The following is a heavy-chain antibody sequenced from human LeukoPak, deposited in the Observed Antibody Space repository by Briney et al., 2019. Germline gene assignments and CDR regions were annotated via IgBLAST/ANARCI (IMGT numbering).Heavy chain of an antibody. CDR2: INQDGSEK. J-gene: IGHJ5*02. CDR1: GFTFSKYW. CDR3: AKTGCSSTSCYVWNWFDP. D-gene: IGHD2-2*01. V-gene: IGHV3-7*01. Sequence: GGSLRLSCAASGFTFSKYWMSWVRQAPGKGLEWVANINQDGSEKYYVDSMEGRFTISRDNAKNSLFLQLNSLRAEDTAVYYCAKTGCSSTSCYVWNWFDPWGQGTLVTVSS.